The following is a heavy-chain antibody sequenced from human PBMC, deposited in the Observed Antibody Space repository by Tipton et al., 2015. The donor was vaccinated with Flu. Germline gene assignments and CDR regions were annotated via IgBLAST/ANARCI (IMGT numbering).Heavy chain of an antibody. Sequence: SLRLSCAASGFTFSNYAMHWVRQAPGKGLEWVAFIRSDGSDQYYADSVTGRFTISRDNSKNTLYLQMSSLRPEDTAMYYCAKGRYYYGLDVWGQGTTVTVSS. CDR1: GFTFSNYA. J-gene: IGHJ6*02. V-gene: IGHV3-30*02. CDR3: AKGRYYYGLDV. CDR2: IRSDGSDQ.